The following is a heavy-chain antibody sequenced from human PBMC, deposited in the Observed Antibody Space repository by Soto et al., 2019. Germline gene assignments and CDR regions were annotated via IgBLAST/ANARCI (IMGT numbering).Heavy chain of an antibody. CDR2: ISGSGGST. J-gene: IGHJ5*02. CDR3: AKDPSQYDILTVNWFYP. Sequence: GGSLRLSCAASGFTFSSYAMSWVRQAPGKGLEWVSAISGSGGSTYYADSVKGRFTISRDNSKNTLYLQMNSLRAEDTAVYYCAKDPSQYDILTVNWFYPWGQGILVTFSS. CDR1: GFTFSSYA. V-gene: IGHV3-23*01. D-gene: IGHD3-9*01.